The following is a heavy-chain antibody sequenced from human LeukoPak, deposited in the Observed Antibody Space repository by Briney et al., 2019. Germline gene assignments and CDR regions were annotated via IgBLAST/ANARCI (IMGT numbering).Heavy chain of an antibody. CDR2: IYYSGST. CDR3: ARGGWRRLDDY. CDR1: GGSISSYY. D-gene: IGHD6-19*01. V-gene: IGHV4-59*01. J-gene: IGHJ4*02. Sequence: SETLSLTCTVSGGSISSYYWSWIRQPPGKGLEWIGYIYYSGSTNYNPSLKSRVTISVDTSKNQFSLKLSSVTAADTAVYYCARGGWRRLDDYWGQGTLVTVSS.